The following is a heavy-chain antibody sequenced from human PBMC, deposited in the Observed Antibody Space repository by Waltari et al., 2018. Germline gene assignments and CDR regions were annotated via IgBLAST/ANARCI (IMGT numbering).Heavy chain of an antibody. CDR2: RTARGLL. CDR3: AKDEGARLAPTFGMDA. D-gene: IGHD3-3*01. J-gene: IGHJ6*02. V-gene: IGHV3-23*01. Sequence: EMQLLESGGDLVHPGGSLRLPCSASGFPFSTYTMNWVRQAPGKGRGWVAVRTARGLLHYGDSLKGRFTISRDNSKNTLYLQMNSLRIEDTARYYCAKDEGARLAPTFGMDAWGQGTTVIVSS. CDR1: GFPFSTYT.